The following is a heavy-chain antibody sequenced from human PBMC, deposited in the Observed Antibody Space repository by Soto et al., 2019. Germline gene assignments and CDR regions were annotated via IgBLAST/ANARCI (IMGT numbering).Heavy chain of an antibody. CDR2: INPNSGGT. Sequence: QVQLVQSGAEAKKPGASVKVSCKASGYTFIAYHIHWLRQAPGQGLEWMGWINPNSGGTNYEQEFQDRVTMTRATSIRTDFVVLSRLTADDTVMYYCAKEHGSGWYEDVDYWGQGTLFTVSP. D-gene: IGHD6-19*01. CDR3: AKEHGSGWYEDVDY. CDR1: GYTFIAYH. V-gene: IGHV1-2*02. J-gene: IGHJ4*02.